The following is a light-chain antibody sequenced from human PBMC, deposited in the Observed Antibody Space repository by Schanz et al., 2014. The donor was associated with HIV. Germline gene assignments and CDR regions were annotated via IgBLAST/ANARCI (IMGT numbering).Light chain of an antibody. CDR3: QQFADVPPT. CDR1: QDIINY. V-gene: IGKV1-33*01. Sequence: DIQMTQSPSSLSASVGDRVTITCQASQDIINYLNWYQLRPGKAPKLLIFDASILERGVPSRFSGSGSGTDFTFTISGLQPEDIATYYCQQFADVPPTFGGGTKVEMK. J-gene: IGKJ4*01. CDR2: DAS.